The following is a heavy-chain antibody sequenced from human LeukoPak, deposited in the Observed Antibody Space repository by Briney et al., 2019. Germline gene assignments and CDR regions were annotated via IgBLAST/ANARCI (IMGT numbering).Heavy chain of an antibody. D-gene: IGHD6-19*01. Sequence: SQTLSLTCAISGDSVPSDSATWNWIRQSPSRGLEWLGRTYYRSKWYSAYAVSVKSRISINSDTSKNQFSLQLNSVTPEDTAIYYCARGPQWLNYWGQGTLVTVSS. CDR1: GDSVPSDSAT. CDR3: ARGPQWLNY. J-gene: IGHJ4*02. CDR2: TYYRSKWYS. V-gene: IGHV6-1*01.